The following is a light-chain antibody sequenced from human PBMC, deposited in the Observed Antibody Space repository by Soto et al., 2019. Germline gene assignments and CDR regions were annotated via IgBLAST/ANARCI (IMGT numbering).Light chain of an antibody. V-gene: IGKV2-28*01. CDR2: LGS. CDR3: MQALQSLT. CDR1: QSLLHTNGYNY. Sequence: EIVLTQSPRSLPVIPGEPASISCRSSQSLLHTNGYNYLDWYLQRTGHSPQLLIYLGSNRASGVPDRFSGSGSGTEYTLKISRVEAEDVGVYYCMQALQSLTFGQGTRLDIQ. J-gene: IGKJ5*01.